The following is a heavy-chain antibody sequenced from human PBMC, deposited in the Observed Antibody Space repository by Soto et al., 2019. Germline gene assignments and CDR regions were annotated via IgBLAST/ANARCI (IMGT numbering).Heavy chain of an antibody. D-gene: IGHD2-2*02. CDR2: IYYSGST. V-gene: IGHV4-31*03. CDR3: ERYTGFRRYLGGALDL. J-gene: IGHJ3*01. CDR1: GGSISSGGYY. Sequence: SETLSLTCTVSGGSISSGGYYWSWIRQHPGKGLEWIGYIYYSGSTYYNPSLKSRVTISVDTSKNQFSLKLSSVTAADTAVYYCERYTGFRRYLGGALDLWGQGTMVTVSS.